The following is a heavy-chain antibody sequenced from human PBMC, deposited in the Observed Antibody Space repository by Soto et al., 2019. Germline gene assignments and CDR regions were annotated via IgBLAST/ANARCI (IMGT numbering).Heavy chain of an antibody. CDR3: ARGCHIAVVTASFDN. CDR2: IHPSGGGT. V-gene: IGHV1-46*02. CDR1: GYTFNTYY. D-gene: IGHD2-21*02. Sequence: QVQLVQSGAEVRKPGASVKVSCKPSGYTFNTYYLHWLRQAPGQALEWMGVIHPSGGGTTYAQKLLGRVNVTRDTSTTTVFMELSSLRSDDTAAYYWARGCHIAVVTASFDNWGQGTLVTVSS. J-gene: IGHJ4*02.